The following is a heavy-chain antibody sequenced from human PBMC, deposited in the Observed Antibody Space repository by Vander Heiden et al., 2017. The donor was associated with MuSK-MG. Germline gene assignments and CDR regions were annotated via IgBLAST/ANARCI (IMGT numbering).Heavy chain of an antibody. V-gene: IGHV1-2*02. CDR2: INPNSGGT. Sequence: QVQLVQSGAEVTKPGASVRVACKAAGYTFTGYYMPWVRQAPGQGLEWMGWINPNSGGTNDAQKFQGRVTMTRDTSISTAYMELSRLRSDDTAVYYCARIWIEYCSGGSCYYNWFDPWGQGTLVTVSS. J-gene: IGHJ5*02. CDR1: GYTFTGYY. CDR3: ARIWIEYCSGGSCYYNWFDP. D-gene: IGHD2-15*01.